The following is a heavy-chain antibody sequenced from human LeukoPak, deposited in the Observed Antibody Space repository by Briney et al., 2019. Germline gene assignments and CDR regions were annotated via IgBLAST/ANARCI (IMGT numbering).Heavy chain of an antibody. CDR3: ARRNPYSSSWYDGFDY. CDR2: MNPNSGNT. Sequence: GASVKVSCKASGYTFTSYDTNWVRQATGQGLEWMGWMNPNSGNTGYAQKFQGRVTMTRNTSISTAYMELSSLRSEDTAVYYCARRNPYSSSWYDGFDYWGQGTLVTVSS. D-gene: IGHD6-13*01. CDR1: GYTFTSYD. J-gene: IGHJ4*02. V-gene: IGHV1-8*01.